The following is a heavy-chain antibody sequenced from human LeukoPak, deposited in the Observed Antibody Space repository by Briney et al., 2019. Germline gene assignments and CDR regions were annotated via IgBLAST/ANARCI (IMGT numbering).Heavy chain of an antibody. CDR3: ARGRSSMVRGYYYYYMDV. V-gene: IGHV4-59*01. D-gene: IGHD3-10*01. CDR1: GGSISSYY. CDR2: IYYSGST. J-gene: IGHJ6*03. Sequence: SETLSLTCTVSGGSISSYYWSWIRQPPGKGLEWIGDIYYSGSTNYNPSLNSRVTISVDTSKNQFSLKLSSVTAADTAVYYCARGRSSMVRGYYYYYMDVWGKGTTVTISS.